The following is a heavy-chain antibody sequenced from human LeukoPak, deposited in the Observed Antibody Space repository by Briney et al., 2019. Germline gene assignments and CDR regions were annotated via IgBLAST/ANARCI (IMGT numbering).Heavy chain of an antibody. V-gene: IGHV3-11*04. CDR3: ARLASGSYLFDY. Sequence: GGSLRLSCAASGFTFSSYWMSWIRQAPGKGLEWVSYISSSGSTIYYADSVKGRFTISRDNAKNSLYLQMNSLRAEDTAVYYCARLASGSYLFDYWGQGTLVTVSS. D-gene: IGHD1-26*01. CDR2: ISSSGSTI. CDR1: GFTFSSYW. J-gene: IGHJ4*02.